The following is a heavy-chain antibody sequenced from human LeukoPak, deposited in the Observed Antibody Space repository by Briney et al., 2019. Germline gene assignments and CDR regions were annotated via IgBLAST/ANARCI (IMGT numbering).Heavy chain of an antibody. J-gene: IGHJ4*02. CDR1: GFTFSSYR. D-gene: IGHD4-17*01. V-gene: IGHV3-48*02. Sequence: PGGSLRLSCAASGFTFSSYRMNWVRQAPGKGLEWASYISSSSRTIYYADSVKDRFTISRDNAKNSLYLQMNSLRDEDTAVYFCARVRRFGDYGDFVYWVQGTLVTVSS. CDR2: ISSSSRTI. CDR3: ARVRRFGDYGDFVY.